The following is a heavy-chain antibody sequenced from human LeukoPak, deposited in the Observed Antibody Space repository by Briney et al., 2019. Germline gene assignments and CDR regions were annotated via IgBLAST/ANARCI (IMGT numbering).Heavy chain of an antibody. CDR2: IRYVGSNK. Sequence: GWSLSLSRVASGFTLISYVMHWVRQAPYRGLEGVAFIRYVGSNKYYPYSVKGRFTISRDNPKNTLYLQMNSLRAEDTAVYYFAKTYGDYAFTCCMDVWGKGTTVTVSS. D-gene: IGHD4-17*01. CDR1: GFTLISYV. V-gene: IGHV3-30*02. CDR3: AKTYGDYAFTCCMDV. J-gene: IGHJ6*03.